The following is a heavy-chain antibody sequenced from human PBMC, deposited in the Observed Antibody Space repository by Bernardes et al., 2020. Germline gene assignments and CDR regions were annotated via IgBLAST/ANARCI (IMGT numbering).Heavy chain of an antibody. D-gene: IGHD3-10*01. CDR2: ISTYNDKA. Sequence: ASVKVSCKASGYTFSYYDVAWVRQAPEQGLEWMGSISTYNDKATTARDLQGRLTMTLDTFTDTAYMELRGLRPDDSAVYYCARVFRNQGSGSGRLDPWGQGTMVTVSS. V-gene: IGHV1-18*01. CDR3: ARVFRNQGSGSGRLDP. J-gene: IGHJ5*02. CDR1: GYTFSYYD.